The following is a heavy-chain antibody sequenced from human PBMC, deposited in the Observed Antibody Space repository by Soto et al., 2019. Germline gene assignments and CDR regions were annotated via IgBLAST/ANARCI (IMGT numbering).Heavy chain of an antibody. V-gene: IGHV1-69*01. D-gene: IGHD3-16*01. CDR2: IIQILHTA. CDR3: ATTEGGDYYNWFDP. Sequence: QVQLVQSGAEVKKPGSSVKVSCMATGGVFSKYGISWVRQGPGQGLEWIGGIIQILHTAKYAQKFQDRVTITADESTSTVYMDLSSLRSEDTAIYYCATTEGGDYYNWFDPWGQGTLVTVSS. J-gene: IGHJ5*02. CDR1: GGVFSKYG.